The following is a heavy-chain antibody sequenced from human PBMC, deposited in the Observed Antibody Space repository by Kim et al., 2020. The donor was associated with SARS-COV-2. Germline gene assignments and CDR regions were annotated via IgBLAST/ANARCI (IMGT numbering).Heavy chain of an antibody. CDR3: ARTGGPLYCSSWYADS. Sequence: GGSLRLSCAASGFTFSSYSMNWVRQAPGKGLEWVSSITSSSSYIYYADSVKGRFTISRDNAKNSLYLQMNSLRAEDTAVYYCARTGGPLYCSSWYADSWGQGTLVTVSS. CDR1: GFTFSSYS. CDR2: ITSSSSYI. D-gene: IGHD6-13*01. V-gene: IGHV3-21*01. J-gene: IGHJ4*02.